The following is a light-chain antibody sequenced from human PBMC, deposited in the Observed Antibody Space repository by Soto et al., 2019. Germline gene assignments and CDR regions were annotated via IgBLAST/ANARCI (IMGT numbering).Light chain of an antibody. CDR2: EVS. Sequence: QSALTQPASVSGSPGQSITISCTGTSSDVGSYNLVSWYQQHPGKAPKLMIYEVSERPSGVSNRFSGSKSGNTASLTISGLQAEDEAEYYCCLYAGSSTLVFGGGTKLTVL. CDR1: SSDVGSYNL. CDR3: CLYAGSSTLV. J-gene: IGLJ3*02. V-gene: IGLV2-23*02.